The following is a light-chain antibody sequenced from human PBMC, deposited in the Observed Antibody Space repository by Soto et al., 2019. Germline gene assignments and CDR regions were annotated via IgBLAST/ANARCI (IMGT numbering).Light chain of an antibody. J-gene: IGLJ2*01. V-gene: IGLV4-69*01. CDR3: QTWGTGIVV. Sequence: QLVLTQTPSASASLGASVKLTCTLSSGHSSNAIAWHQQQPEKGPRYLMKLNSDGSHGKGDGIPDRFSGSSSGAERYLTISSLQSDDEADYYCQTWGTGIVVFGGGTKVTVL. CDR2: LNSDGSH. CDR1: SGHSSNA.